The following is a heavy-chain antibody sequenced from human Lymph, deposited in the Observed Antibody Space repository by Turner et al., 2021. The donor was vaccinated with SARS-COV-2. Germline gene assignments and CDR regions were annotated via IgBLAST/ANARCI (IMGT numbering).Heavy chain of an antibody. V-gene: IGHV3-53*01. CDR3: ARVLPFGDYFDY. Sequence: EVQLVESGGGLIQPGGSLTRSCAASVFTVSSNYMSWVRQAPGKGLEWVSVIYSGGSTYYADSVKGRFTISRDNSKNTLYLQMNSLRAEDTAVYYCARVLPFGDYFDYWGQGTLVTVSS. CDR2: IYSGGST. CDR1: VFTVSSNY. J-gene: IGHJ4*02. D-gene: IGHD3-10*01.